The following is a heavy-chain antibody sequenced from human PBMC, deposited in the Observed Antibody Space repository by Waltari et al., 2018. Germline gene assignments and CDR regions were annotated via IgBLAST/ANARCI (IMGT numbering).Heavy chain of an antibody. D-gene: IGHD4-17*01. Sequence: QVQLQESGPGLVKPSQTLSLTCTVSGGSISSGDYYWSWIRQPPGKGLAWFGYIDYSGRPYYNPSLKSRVTIPVDTSKNQFSLKLSSVTAADTAVYYCARSVMTTVTTGGWFDPWGQGTLVTVSS. J-gene: IGHJ5*02. CDR1: GGSISSGDYY. CDR2: IDYSGRP. CDR3: ARSVMTTVTTGGWFDP. V-gene: IGHV4-30-4*08.